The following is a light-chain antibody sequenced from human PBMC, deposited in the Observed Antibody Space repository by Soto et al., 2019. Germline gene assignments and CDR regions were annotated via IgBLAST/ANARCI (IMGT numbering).Light chain of an antibody. CDR3: LQDYSYPRT. CDR2: AAS. Sequence: AIQMTQSPSSLSASIGDRVTITCRASQGIRNELGWYQQKPGKAPILLIYAASSLQSGVPSRFSGSGAGTDFTLTISSLQPEDFATYYCLQDYSYPRTFGQGTKVEVK. J-gene: IGKJ1*01. V-gene: IGKV1-6*01. CDR1: QGIRNE.